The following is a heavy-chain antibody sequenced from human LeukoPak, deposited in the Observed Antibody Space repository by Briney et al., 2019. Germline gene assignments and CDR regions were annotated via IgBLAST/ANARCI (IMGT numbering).Heavy chain of an antibody. Sequence: GGSLRLSCAASGFTFSDYWLSWVRQAPGKGLEWVSAISGSGGSTYYADSVKGRFTISRDNSKNTLYLQMNSLRAEDTAVYYCAKFNRDSKQYYYYGMDVWGQGTTVTVSS. CDR3: AKFNRDSKQYYYYGMDV. CDR2: ISGSGGST. CDR1: GFTFSDYW. J-gene: IGHJ6*02. V-gene: IGHV3-23*01. D-gene: IGHD3-16*02.